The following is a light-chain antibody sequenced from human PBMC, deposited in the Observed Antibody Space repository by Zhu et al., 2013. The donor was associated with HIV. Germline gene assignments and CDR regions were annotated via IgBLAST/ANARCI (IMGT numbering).Light chain of an antibody. CDR1: QSLLHSNGYNY. J-gene: IGKJ2*03. V-gene: IGKV2-28*01. CDR2: LAS. CDR3: MQTLRTPYS. Sequence: DIVITQSPLSLPVTPGEPASISCRSSQSLLHSNGYNYLDWYLQMPGQSPQVLIHLASNRASGVPDRFSGSGSDTDFTLNISRVEAEDVGVYYCMQTLRTPYSFGPGRPTSEIK.